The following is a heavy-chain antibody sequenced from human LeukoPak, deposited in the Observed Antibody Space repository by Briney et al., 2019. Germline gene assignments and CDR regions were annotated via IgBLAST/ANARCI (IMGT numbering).Heavy chain of an antibody. V-gene: IGHV3-21*04. CDR3: AKDQNGDYFLVGHNWFDP. CDR2: IGSSSENI. CDR1: GFTFNIYS. J-gene: IGHJ5*02. Sequence: PGGSLRLSCAASGFTFNIYSMTWVRQAPGKGLEWVSSIGSSSENIYYADSVRGRFTISRDNAKNSLYLQMNSLRAEDTALYYCAKDQNGDYFLVGHNWFDPWGQGTLVTVSS. D-gene: IGHD4-17*01.